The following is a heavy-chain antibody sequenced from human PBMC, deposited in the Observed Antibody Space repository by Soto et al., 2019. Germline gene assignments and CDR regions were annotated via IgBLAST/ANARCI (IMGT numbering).Heavy chain of an antibody. D-gene: IGHD1-26*01. Sequence: ASVKVSCKASGYNFTGHYIHWVRQAPEQGPEWMGEIGPESGATRYAQRFQGRVTMTRDMSITTVYMELNNLSPDDTAVYCCGRGRSGQIVVFYWGQGTPVTVSS. V-gene: IGHV1-2*02. CDR3: GRGRSGQIVVFY. CDR2: IGPESGAT. CDR1: GYNFTGHY. J-gene: IGHJ4*02.